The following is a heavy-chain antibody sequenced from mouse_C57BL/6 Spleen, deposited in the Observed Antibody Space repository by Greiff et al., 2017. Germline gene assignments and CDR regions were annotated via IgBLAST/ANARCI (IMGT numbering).Heavy chain of an antibody. V-gene: IGHV10-1*01. Sequence: EVQLVESGGGLVQPKGSLKLSCAASGFSFNTYAMNWVRQAPGKGLEWVARIRSKSNNYATYYADSVKDRFTISRDDSESMLYLQMINLKTEDAAMYYCVSSNYGAMDYWGQGTTVTVSS. J-gene: IGHJ4*01. CDR1: GFSFNTYA. CDR3: VSSNYGAMDY. CDR2: IRSKSNNYAT. D-gene: IGHD2-5*01.